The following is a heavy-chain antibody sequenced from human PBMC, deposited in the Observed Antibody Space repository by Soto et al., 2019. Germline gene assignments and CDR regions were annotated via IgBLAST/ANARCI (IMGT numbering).Heavy chain of an antibody. V-gene: IGHV1-18*01. D-gene: IGHD6-19*01. CDR3: ARALPSSGYSSGWYLAY. CDR1: GYTFTSYD. Sequence: QVQLVQSGAEVKKPGASVKVSCKASGYTFTSYDITWVRQAPGQGLERMGWISGYNGNTNHAQKLQGRVTMTTDTATSTSYMEMRSLRSDDTAVYACARALPSSGYSSGWYLAYWGQGTLVTVSS. CDR2: ISGYNGNT. J-gene: IGHJ4*02.